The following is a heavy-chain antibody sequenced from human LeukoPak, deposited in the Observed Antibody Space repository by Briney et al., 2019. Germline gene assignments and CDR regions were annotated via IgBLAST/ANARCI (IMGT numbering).Heavy chain of an antibody. Sequence: GGSLRLSCAASGFTVSSNYMSWVRQAPGEGLEWVSVIYSGGSTYYADSVKGRFTISRDNSKNTLYLQMNSLRAEDTAVYYCARLTETTGDDYWGQGTLVTVSS. D-gene: IGHD4-17*01. CDR2: IYSGGST. V-gene: IGHV3-66*04. CDR1: GFTVSSNY. CDR3: ARLTETTGDDY. J-gene: IGHJ4*02.